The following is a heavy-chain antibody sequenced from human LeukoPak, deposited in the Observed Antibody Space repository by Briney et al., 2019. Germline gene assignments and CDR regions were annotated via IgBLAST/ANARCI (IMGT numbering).Heavy chain of an antibody. CDR1: GGSFSGYY. V-gene: IGHV4-34*01. CDR2: INHSGST. CDR3: ARDLRDSSGYYHHYFDY. D-gene: IGHD3-22*01. J-gene: IGHJ4*02. Sequence: PSETLSLTCTVYGGSFSGYYWSWIRQPPGKGLEWIGEINHSGSTNYNPSLKSRVTISVDTSKNQFSLKLSSVTAADTAVYYCARDLRDSSGYYHHYFDYWGQGTLVTVSS.